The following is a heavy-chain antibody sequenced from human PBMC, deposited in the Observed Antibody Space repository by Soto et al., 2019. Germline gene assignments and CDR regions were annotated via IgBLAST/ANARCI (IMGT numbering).Heavy chain of an antibody. CDR1: GVTFSSYA. V-gene: IGHV3-33*08. J-gene: IGHJ4*02. CDR3: AREGSQLDYFDY. D-gene: IGHD2-15*01. Sequence: GGSLRLSCAASGVTFSSYAMPWVRKAPGKGLEWVAVIWYDGSNKYYADSVKGRFTISRDNSKNTLYLQMNSLRAEDTAVYYCAREGSQLDYFDYWGQGTLVTVSS. CDR2: IWYDGSNK.